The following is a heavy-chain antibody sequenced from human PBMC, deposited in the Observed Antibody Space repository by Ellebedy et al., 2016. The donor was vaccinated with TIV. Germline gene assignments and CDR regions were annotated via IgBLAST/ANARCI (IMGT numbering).Heavy chain of an antibody. V-gene: IGHV1-3*01. J-gene: IGHJ4*02. Sequence: KFQGRVTITRDTSASTAYMELSSLRSEDTAVYYCARERYSRVELDYWGQGTLVTVSS. CDR3: ARERYSRVELDY. D-gene: IGHD6-13*01.